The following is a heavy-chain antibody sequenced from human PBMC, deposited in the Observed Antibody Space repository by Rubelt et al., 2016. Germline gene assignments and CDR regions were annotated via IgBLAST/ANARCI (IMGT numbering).Heavy chain of an antibody. CDR1: GGSISRSTYY. D-gene: IGHD6-13*01. J-gene: IGHJ5*02. V-gene: IGHV4-39*01. CDR2: VYYSGST. Sequence: QLQLQESGPGLVKPSETLSLTCTVSGGSISRSTYYWGWIRQPPGKGLEWIGSVYYSGSTYYNPSLKSRVTISVDTSKNQFSLKVNSVTAADTAVYYCARSESGIAAAPDWFDPWGQGALVTVSS. CDR3: ARSESGIAAAPDWFDP.